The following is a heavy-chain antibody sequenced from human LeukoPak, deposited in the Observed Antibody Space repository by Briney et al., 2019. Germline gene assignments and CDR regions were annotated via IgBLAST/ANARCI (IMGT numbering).Heavy chain of an antibody. CDR1: GYTFTSYG. CDR3: ARDGLSGWYESGYFDY. Sequence: ASVKVSCKASGYTFTSYGISWVRQAPGQGLEWMGWIGAYNGNTNYAQKFQGRVTTTTDISTSTAYMELRSLRSDDTAIYYCARDGLSGWYESGYFDYWGQGTLVTVSS. D-gene: IGHD6-19*01. J-gene: IGHJ4*02. V-gene: IGHV1-18*01. CDR2: IGAYNGNT.